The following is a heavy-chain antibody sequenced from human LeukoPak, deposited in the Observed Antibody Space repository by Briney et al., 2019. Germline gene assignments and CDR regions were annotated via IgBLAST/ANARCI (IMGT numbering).Heavy chain of an antibody. CDR3: ARGAYYDFWSGYYSGAFDI. CDR1: GFTFSSYD. Sequence: PGGSLRLSCAASGFTFSSYDMHWVRQATGKGLEWVSAIVTAGDTYYPGSVKGRFTISRENAKNSLYLQMNSLRAGDTAVYYCARGAYYDFWSGYYSGAFDIWGQGTMVTVSS. D-gene: IGHD3-3*01. CDR2: IVTAGDT. V-gene: IGHV3-13*01. J-gene: IGHJ3*02.